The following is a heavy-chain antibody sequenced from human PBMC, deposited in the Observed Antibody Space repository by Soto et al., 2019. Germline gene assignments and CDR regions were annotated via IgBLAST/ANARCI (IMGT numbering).Heavy chain of an antibody. Sequence: QVQLVESGGGVVQPGKSLRLSCAASGFTFSHHGIHWVRQAPGKGLEWVAVIWYDGSLKYYGDSVQGQFTVSRDNSKNTVYLQMNSLRAEDSAVYYCARWDLDWWGQGTLVTVSS. CDR2: IWYDGSLK. D-gene: IGHD2-21*01. V-gene: IGHV3-33*01. CDR3: ARWDLDW. J-gene: IGHJ4*02. CDR1: GFTFSHHG.